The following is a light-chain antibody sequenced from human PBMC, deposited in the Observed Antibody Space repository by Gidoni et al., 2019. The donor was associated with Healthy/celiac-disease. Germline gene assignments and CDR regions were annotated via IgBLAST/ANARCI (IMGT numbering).Light chain of an antibody. J-gene: IGLJ2*01. CDR2: EVS. CDR3: SSYAGSNTVV. CDR1: SSDVGVYNY. V-gene: IGLV2-8*01. Sequence: QSALTQPPSASGPPGQSVTISCTGPSSDVGVYNYVSWYQQHPGKAPKLMIYEVSKRPSGVPDRFSGSKSGNTASLTVSGLQAEDEADYYCSSYAGSNTVVFGGGTKLTVL.